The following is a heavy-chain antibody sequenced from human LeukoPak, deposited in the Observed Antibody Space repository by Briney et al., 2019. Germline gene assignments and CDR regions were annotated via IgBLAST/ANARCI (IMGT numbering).Heavy chain of an antibody. CDR3: ARRQRYYGSGSPSPH. J-gene: IGHJ4*02. CDR1: GFTFSSYA. CDR2: ISGSGSST. Sequence: QPGGSLRLSCAASGFTFSSYAMSWVRQAPGKGLEWVSAISGSGSSTYSADSMKGRFTISRDNSKNTLYLQMNSLRAEDTAVHYCARRQRYYGSGSPSPHWGQGTLVTVSA. D-gene: IGHD3-10*01. V-gene: IGHV3-23*01.